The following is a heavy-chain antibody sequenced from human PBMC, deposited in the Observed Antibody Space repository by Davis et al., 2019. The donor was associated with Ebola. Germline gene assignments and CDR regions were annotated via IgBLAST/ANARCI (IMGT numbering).Heavy chain of an antibody. J-gene: IGHJ3*02. D-gene: IGHD2-2*03. Sequence: ASVKVSCKASGYTFTSYYMHWVRQAPGQGLEWMGWISAYNGNTNYAQELQGRVTMTTDTSTSTVYMELSSLRSEDTAVYYCARDRGMDSVDAFDIWGQGTMVTVSS. V-gene: IGHV1-18*04. CDR3: ARDRGMDSVDAFDI. CDR1: GYTFTSYY. CDR2: ISAYNGNT.